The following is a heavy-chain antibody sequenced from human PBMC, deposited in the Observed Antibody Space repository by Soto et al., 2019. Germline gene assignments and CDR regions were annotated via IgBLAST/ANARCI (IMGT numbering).Heavy chain of an antibody. CDR2: MNPESSNT. J-gene: IGHJ5*02. D-gene: IGHD2-8*01. CDR3: ARRRGSNGWFDL. V-gene: IGHV1-8*01. Sequence: GASVKVSCKASGYTFINYDMNWVRQATGQGLEWVGWMNPESSNTGYAQNFQGRVTMTGNTSMSSVYMELSSLTSEDTAVYYCARRRGSNGWFDLWGQGTLVTVSS. CDR1: GYTFINYD.